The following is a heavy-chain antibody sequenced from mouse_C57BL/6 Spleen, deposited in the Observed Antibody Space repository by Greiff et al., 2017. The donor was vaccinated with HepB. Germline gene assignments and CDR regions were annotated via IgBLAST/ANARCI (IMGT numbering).Heavy chain of an antibody. Sequence: EVKVVESGEGLVKPGGSLKLSCAASGFTFSSYAMSWVRQTPEKRLEWVAYISSGGDYIYYADTVKGRFTISRDNARNTLYLQMSSLKSEDTAMYYCTRRDYGNSFDYWGQGTTLTVSS. J-gene: IGHJ2*01. D-gene: IGHD2-1*01. V-gene: IGHV5-9-1*02. CDR3: TRRDYGNSFDY. CDR2: ISSGGDYI. CDR1: GFTFSSYA.